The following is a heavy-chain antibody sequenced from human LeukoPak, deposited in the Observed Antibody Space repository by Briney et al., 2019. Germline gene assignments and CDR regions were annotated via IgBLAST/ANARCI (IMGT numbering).Heavy chain of an antibody. CDR3: ARDYPSFDY. Sequence: QPGGSLRLSCAASGFTVSSNFMSWVRQAPGKGLEWVTVIYSDGTTYFADPVKGRFTISRDNSKNALYLHMNSLRVEDTAVYYCARDYPSFDYWGQGTLVTVSS. CDR1: GFTVSSNF. CDR2: IYSDGTT. V-gene: IGHV3-53*01. J-gene: IGHJ4*02.